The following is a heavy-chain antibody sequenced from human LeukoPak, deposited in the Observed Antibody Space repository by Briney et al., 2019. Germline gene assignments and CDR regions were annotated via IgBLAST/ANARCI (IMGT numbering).Heavy chain of an antibody. J-gene: IGHJ1*01. CDR1: GFTFDDYT. V-gene: IGHV3-20*04. D-gene: IGHD6-19*01. CDR3: ATGYSSGWYFYFQH. Sequence: GGSLRLSCAASGFTFDDYTMSWVRQAPGKGLEWVSGINWNGGSTGYVDSVKGRFTISRDNAKNSLYLQMNSLRAEDTALYYCATGYSSGWYFYFQHWGQGSLVSVSS. CDR2: INWNGGST.